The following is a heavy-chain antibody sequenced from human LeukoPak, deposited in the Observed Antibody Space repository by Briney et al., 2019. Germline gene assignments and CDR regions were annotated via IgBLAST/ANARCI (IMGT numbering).Heavy chain of an antibody. J-gene: IGHJ3*02. Sequence: SEDLSLTCSVSGGSIISYYWSWIRQPPGKGLEWIGYFHNTGGTNYNPYVKSRVTISVDTSKNQVSLKMTSVTAADTAVYYCATNRPVGGAYWGSFDIWGQGTLVTVSS. CDR3: ATNRPVGGAYWGSFDI. CDR1: GGSIISYY. D-gene: IGHD2-8*02. V-gene: IGHV4-59*01. CDR2: FHNTGGT.